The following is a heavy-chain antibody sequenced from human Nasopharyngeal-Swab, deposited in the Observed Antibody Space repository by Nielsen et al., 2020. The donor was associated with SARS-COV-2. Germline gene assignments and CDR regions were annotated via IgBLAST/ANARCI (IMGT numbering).Heavy chain of an antibody. D-gene: IGHD5-12*01. V-gene: IGHV3-30*03. Sequence: GGSLRLSCAASGFTFSSYGMHWVRQAPGKGLEWVAVISFDGGNKYYADSVKGRFTISRDNSKNTLYLQMNSLRAEDTAVYYCARGGGYSGYDLWYFDYWGQGTLVTVSS. CDR2: ISFDGGNK. CDR1: GFTFSSYG. CDR3: ARGGGYSGYDLWYFDY. J-gene: IGHJ4*02.